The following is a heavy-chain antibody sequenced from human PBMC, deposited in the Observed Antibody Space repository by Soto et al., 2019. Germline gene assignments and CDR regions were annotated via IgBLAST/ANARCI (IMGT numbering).Heavy chain of an antibody. V-gene: IGHV1-46*01. Sequence: QVQLVQSGAEVKKPGASVKISCEASGYSFTSQYVHWVRQAPGQGLEWMGIINPNGGSTTYAQKFSGGLHKSRDPPTRKVYMEPSRRPTEGTAVHYVGEDKWLRPGGGGTEPLDIWGQGTMVTVAS. CDR2: INPNGGST. CDR1: GYSFTSQY. J-gene: IGHJ3*02. CDR3: GEDKWLRPGGGGTEPLDI. D-gene: IGHD5-12*01.